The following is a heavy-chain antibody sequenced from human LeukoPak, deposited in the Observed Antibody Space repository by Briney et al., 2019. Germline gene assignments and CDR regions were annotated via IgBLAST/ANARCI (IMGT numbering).Heavy chain of an antibody. V-gene: IGHV3-30*02. CDR1: GFTFSNYG. Sequence: GGSLRLSCAASGFTFSNYGMHWVRQAPGKGLEWVAFISFDGSKRYFTDSVKGRFTISRDNSKNTLFLQLDSLRTEDTAVYYCAKGLRWFGNFYFNYFDHWGQGTLVTVSS. J-gene: IGHJ4*02. D-gene: IGHD3-10*01. CDR3: AKGLRWFGNFYFNYFDH. CDR2: ISFDGSKR.